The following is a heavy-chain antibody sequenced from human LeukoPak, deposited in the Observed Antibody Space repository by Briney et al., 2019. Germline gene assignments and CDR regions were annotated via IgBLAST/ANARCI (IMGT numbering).Heavy chain of an antibody. CDR1: GVTFSIYW. Sequence: GGSLRLSCAASGVTFSIYWVHWVRQAPGRGLGWVSRINSDGGTTTYADSVHGRFPLPRDNANNTLHLQINSLSAEDPALYYCARPSYPHWYFDLWGRGTLVNVSS. J-gene: IGHJ2*01. CDR3: ARPSYPHWYFDL. CDR2: INSDGGTT. V-gene: IGHV3-74*01.